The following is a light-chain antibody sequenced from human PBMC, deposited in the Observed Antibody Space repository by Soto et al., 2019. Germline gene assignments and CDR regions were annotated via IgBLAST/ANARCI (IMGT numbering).Light chain of an antibody. Sequence: QSARTQPASVSGSPGQSITISCTGTSSDIGYYNYVSWYQQHPGKVPKLMIYEVTNRPSGVSNRFSASKSGNTASLTISGLQAEDEADYYCSSYTRSTTIIFGGVTKLTVL. J-gene: IGLJ2*01. CDR2: EVT. CDR1: SSDIGYYNY. CDR3: SSYTRSTTII. V-gene: IGLV2-14*01.